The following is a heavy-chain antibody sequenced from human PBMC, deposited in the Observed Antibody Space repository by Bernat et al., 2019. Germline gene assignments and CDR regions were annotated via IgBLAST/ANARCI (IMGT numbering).Heavy chain of an antibody. Sequence: QVQLVESGGGVVQPGRSLRLSCAASGFTFSSSAMHWVRQAPGKGLEWVAVISYDGSNKYYADSVKGRFTISRDNSKNTLYLQMNSLRAEDTAVYYCARADAGYSGYDSEKHHFDYWGQGTLVTVSS. CDR3: ARADAGYSGYDSEKHHFDY. CDR2: ISYDGSNK. D-gene: IGHD5-12*01. V-gene: IGHV3-30-3*01. CDR1: GFTFSSSA. J-gene: IGHJ4*02.